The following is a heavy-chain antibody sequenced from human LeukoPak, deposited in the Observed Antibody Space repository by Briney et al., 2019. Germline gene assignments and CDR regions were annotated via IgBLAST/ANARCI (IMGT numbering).Heavy chain of an antibody. V-gene: IGHV3-64D*09. CDR1: GFTFSSYA. Sequence: PGGSLRLSCSASGFTFSSYALHWVRQAPGKGLEFVSGISNNGDITYHADSVKGRFTISRDNSKNTLYLQMISLRAEDTAVYYCLKPAAGRYDSWGQGTLVTVSS. D-gene: IGHD6-13*01. CDR3: LKPAAGRYDS. CDR2: ISNNGDIT. J-gene: IGHJ4*02.